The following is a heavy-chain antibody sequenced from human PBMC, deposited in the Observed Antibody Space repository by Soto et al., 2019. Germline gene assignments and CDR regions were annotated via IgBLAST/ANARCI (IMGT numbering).Heavy chain of an antibody. D-gene: IGHD3-22*01. CDR1: GGSISSGVYY. CDR2: IFYIGST. Sequence: QVQLQESGPGLLKPSQTLSLTCSVSGGSISSGVYYWSRIRQHPGKGLEWIGYIFYIGSTYYNPSLKSRVTISADTSKNQFSLKLTSVTAADTAGYYCARGRADSSGYYYANDYWGQGTLVTVSS. CDR3: ARGRADSSGYYYANDY. J-gene: IGHJ4*02. V-gene: IGHV4-31*03.